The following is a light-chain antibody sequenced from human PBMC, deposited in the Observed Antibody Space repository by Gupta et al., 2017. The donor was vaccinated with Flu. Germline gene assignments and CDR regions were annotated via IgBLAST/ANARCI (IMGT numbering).Light chain of an antibody. J-gene: IGKJ1*01. CDR3: QQYYSTPWT. V-gene: IGKV4-1*01. CDR2: WAS. Sequence: DIVMTQSPDSLAVSLGERATINCKSSQSLLFTSNNKNYLAWYQQKPGQPPRLLFYWASTRESGVPDRFSGSGSGTDFTLTISSLQAEDVAVYSCQQYYSTPWTFGQGTKVEIK. CDR1: QSLLFTSNNKNY.